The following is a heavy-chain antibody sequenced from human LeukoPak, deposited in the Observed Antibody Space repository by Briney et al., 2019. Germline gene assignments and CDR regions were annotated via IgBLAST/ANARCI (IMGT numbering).Heavy chain of an antibody. Sequence: ASVKVSCKASGYTFTGYYMHWVRQAPGQGLERMGWINPNSGGTNYAQKFQGRVTMTRDTSISTAYMELSRLRSDDTAVYYCARGGPHSRYLWVYWGQGTLVTVSS. J-gene: IGHJ4*02. CDR2: INPNSGGT. D-gene: IGHD3-16*02. CDR1: GYTFTGYY. CDR3: ARGGPHSRYLWVY. V-gene: IGHV1-2*02.